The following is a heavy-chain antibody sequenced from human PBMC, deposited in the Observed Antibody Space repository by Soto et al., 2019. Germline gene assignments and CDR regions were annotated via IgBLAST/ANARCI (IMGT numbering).Heavy chain of an antibody. V-gene: IGHV4-39*01. CDR2: IYYSGST. Sequence: SETLSLTCAVSGGSISSSSYYWGWIRQPPGKGLEWIGSIYYSGSTNYNPSLKSRVTISVDTSKNQFSLKLSSVTAADTAMYYCARHLVLATDGTGWFDPWGQGTLVTVSS. D-gene: IGHD6-13*01. CDR1: GGSISSSSYY. J-gene: IGHJ5*02. CDR3: ARHLVLATDGTGWFDP.